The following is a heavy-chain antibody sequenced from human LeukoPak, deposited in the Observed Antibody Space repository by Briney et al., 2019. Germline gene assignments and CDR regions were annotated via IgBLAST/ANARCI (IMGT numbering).Heavy chain of an antibody. Sequence: PGGSLRLSCAVSGITLSNYGMSWVRQAPGKGLEWVAGISDSGGITKYADSVKGRFTISRDNSKNTLYLQMSSLRAEDTAVYFCAKRGVVIRVIPVGFHKEAYYFDSWGQGALVTVSS. J-gene: IGHJ4*02. D-gene: IGHD3-22*01. CDR2: ISDSGGIT. CDR1: GITLSNYG. V-gene: IGHV3-23*01. CDR3: AKRGVVIRVIPVGFHKEAYYFDS.